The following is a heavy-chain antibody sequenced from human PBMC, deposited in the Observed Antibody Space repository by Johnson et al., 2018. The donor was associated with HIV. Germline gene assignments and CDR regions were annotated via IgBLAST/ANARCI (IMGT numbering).Heavy chain of an antibody. Sequence: QVQLVESGGGVVQPGRSLRLSCAASGFTFKNYAMYWVRQAPGKGLEWVAAISYDGSNKYYADSVKGRFTISRDNSKNTLYLQMNSLRAEDTALYYCARDSKARFPTITMIDAFDIWGQGTMVTVAS. CDR3: ARDSKARFPTITMIDAFDI. CDR2: ISYDGSNK. CDR1: GFTFKNYA. V-gene: IGHV3-30-3*01. D-gene: IGHD3-22*01. J-gene: IGHJ3*02.